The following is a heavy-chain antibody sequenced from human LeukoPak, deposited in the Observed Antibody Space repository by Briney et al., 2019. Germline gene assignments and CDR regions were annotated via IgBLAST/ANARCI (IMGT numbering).Heavy chain of an antibody. V-gene: IGHV3-53*01. Sequence: PGGSLRLSCAASGFTVSSNYMSWVRQAPGKGLEWVSVIYSGGSTYYADSVKGRFTISRDNAKNSLYLQMNSLRAEDTALYYCARAGIAVAGTRFNDYWGQGTLVTVSS. CDR2: IYSGGST. CDR3: ARAGIAVAGTRFNDY. D-gene: IGHD6-19*01. J-gene: IGHJ4*02. CDR1: GFTVSSNY.